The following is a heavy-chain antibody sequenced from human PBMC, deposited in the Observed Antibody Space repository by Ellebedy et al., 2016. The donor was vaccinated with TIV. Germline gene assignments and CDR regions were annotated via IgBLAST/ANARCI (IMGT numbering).Heavy chain of an antibody. CDR2: INPNSGGT. V-gene: IGHV1-2*04. Sequence: ASVKVSXXASGYTFTGYYMHWVRQAPGQGLEWMGWINPNSGGTNYAQKFQGWVTMTRDTSISTAYMELSRLRSDDTAVYYCATKWELLSAEAFDIWGQGTMVTVSS. CDR1: GYTFTGYY. J-gene: IGHJ3*02. CDR3: ATKWELLSAEAFDI. D-gene: IGHD1-26*01.